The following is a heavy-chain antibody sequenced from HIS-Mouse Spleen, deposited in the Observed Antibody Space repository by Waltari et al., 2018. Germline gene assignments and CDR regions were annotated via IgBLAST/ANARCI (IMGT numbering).Heavy chain of an antibody. V-gene: IGHV3-9*01. Sequence: EVQLVESGGGLVQPGRSLRLSCAASGFTFVDYAIHWVRQAPGKGLEWVSGISWNSGSIGYADSVKGRYTISRDNAKNSLYLQMNSLRAEDTALYYCSAGVAALGGAFDIWGQGTMVTVSS. CDR2: ISWNSGSI. J-gene: IGHJ3*02. CDR1: GFTFVDYA. CDR3: SAGVAALGGAFDI. D-gene: IGHD6-13*01.